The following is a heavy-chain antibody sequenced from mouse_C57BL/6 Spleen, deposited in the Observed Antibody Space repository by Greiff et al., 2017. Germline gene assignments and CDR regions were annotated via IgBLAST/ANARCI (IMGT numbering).Heavy chain of an antibody. J-gene: IGHJ3*01. CDR1: GYTFTGYW. CDR2: ILPGSGST. Sequence: QVQLQQSGAELMKPGASVKLSCKATGYTFTGYWIEWVKQRPGHGLEWIGEILPGSGSTNYNEQFKGKATFTADTSSNNAYMQLSSLATEDSAIYYCAGGSPFAYWGQGTLVTVSA. CDR3: AGGSPFAY. V-gene: IGHV1-9*01. D-gene: IGHD1-1*01.